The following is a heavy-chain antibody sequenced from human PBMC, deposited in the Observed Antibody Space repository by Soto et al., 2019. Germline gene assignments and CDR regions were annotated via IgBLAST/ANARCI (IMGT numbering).Heavy chain of an antibody. J-gene: IGHJ5*02. CDR3: TTDLGWVLLWFGESDNWFDP. Sequence: GGSLRLSCAASGFTFSNAWMSWVRQAPGKGLEWVGRIKSKTDGGTTDYAAPVKGRFTISRDDSKNTLYLQVNSLKTEDTAVYYCTTDLGWVLLWFGESDNWFDPWGQGTLVTVSS. D-gene: IGHD3-10*01. V-gene: IGHV3-15*01. CDR1: GFTFSNAW. CDR2: IKSKTDGGTT.